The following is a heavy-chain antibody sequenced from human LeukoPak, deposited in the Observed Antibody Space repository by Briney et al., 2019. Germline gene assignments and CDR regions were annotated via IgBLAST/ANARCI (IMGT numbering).Heavy chain of an antibody. CDR2: MSYSGHT. Sequence: KPSETLSLTCTISGDSIGRINYYWGWIRQPPGKGLEWIVSMSYSGHTYYNPSLKSRVTTSIDTSKNQLSLNLKSVTAADTAVYYCAIEYCGGDCHTFDYWGQGTLVTVSS. V-gene: IGHV4-39*07. D-gene: IGHD2-21*02. CDR1: GDSIGRINYY. J-gene: IGHJ4*02. CDR3: AIEYCGGDCHTFDY.